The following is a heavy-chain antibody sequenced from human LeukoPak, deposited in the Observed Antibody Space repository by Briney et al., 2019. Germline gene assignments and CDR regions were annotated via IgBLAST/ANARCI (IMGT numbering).Heavy chain of an antibody. V-gene: IGHV3-7*01. Sequence: PGRSLRLSCAASGFTFSSYGMHWVRQAPGKGLEWMANIKQDGSEKYFVDSVKGRFTISRDNAKNSLYLQMNSLRAEDTAVYYCARETGDSYWYFDLWGRGTLVTVSS. CDR3: ARETGDSYWYFDL. D-gene: IGHD7-27*01. J-gene: IGHJ2*01. CDR1: GFTFSSYG. CDR2: IKQDGSEK.